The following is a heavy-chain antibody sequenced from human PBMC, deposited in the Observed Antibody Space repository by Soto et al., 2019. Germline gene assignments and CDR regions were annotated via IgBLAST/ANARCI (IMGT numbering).Heavy chain of an antibody. J-gene: IGHJ4*02. V-gene: IGHV5-51*01. D-gene: IGHD3-10*01. CDR3: ARPNEYYYGSGNPITQVFDS. CDR2: IYPGDSDT. Sequence: DALKRSGKGSGGNIASFGGGWVRKMPGKGLEWMGIIYPGDSDTRYSPSFHGQGTISADKSINTAYLQWSSLAASDTAIYYCARPNEYYYGSGNPITQVFDSRGQGTLVTGSS. CDR1: GGNIASFG.